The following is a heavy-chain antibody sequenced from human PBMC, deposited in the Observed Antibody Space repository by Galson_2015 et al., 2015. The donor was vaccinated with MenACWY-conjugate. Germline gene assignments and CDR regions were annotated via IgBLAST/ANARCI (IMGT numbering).Heavy chain of an antibody. D-gene: IGHD1-7*01. CDR1: GFTFSSYA. V-gene: IGHV3-23*01. J-gene: IGHJ4*02. CDR3: AKDRLADAGTIDY. CDR2: ISGSGGRT. Sequence: SLRLSCAASGFTFSSYAMSWVRQAPGKGLEWVLAISGSGGRTYYADSVKGRFTISRDNSKNTLYLHMNSLRAEDTAVYYCAKDRLADAGTIDYWGQGTLVTVSS.